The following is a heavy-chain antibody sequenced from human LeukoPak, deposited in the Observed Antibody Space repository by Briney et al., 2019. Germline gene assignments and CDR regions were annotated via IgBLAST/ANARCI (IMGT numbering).Heavy chain of an antibody. Sequence: PGGSLRLSCTASGVSFTKSGTHGGRRAPGKGLEGVGFIQYDCSVTFYADSVKGRFSHSRHNSQNPLYLQVNSLRSEDTGLYFCAQAVWIEEVPLLGPGFWRQGTMVSVSS. V-gene: IGHV3-30*02. CDR3: AQAVWIEEVPLLGPGF. CDR2: IQYDCSVT. D-gene: IGHD2-2*03. CDR1: GVSFTKSG. J-gene: IGHJ4*02.